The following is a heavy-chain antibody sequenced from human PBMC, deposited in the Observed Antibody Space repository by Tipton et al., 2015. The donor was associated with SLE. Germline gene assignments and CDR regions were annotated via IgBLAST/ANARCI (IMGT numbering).Heavy chain of an antibody. V-gene: IGHV4-39*07. CDR1: GGSISSPSYY. CDR2: IYYSGNT. J-gene: IGHJ4*02. Sequence: TLSLTCTVSGGSISSPSYYWGWIRQPPGKGLEWIGSIYYSGNTNYNPSLKSRVTMSVDTSKNQFSLKLTSVTAADTAVYYCARGVDRSGPYYDYWGQGALVTVSS. CDR3: ARGVDRSGPYYDY. D-gene: IGHD3-22*01.